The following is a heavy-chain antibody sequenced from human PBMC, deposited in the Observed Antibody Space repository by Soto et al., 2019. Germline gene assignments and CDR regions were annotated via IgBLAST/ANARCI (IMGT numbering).Heavy chain of an antibody. CDR1: GYTFTGYY. J-gene: IGHJ6*02. CDR2: INPNSGGT. D-gene: IGHD3-22*01. V-gene: IGHV1-2*04. CDR3: ARAGSYYDSSGPQPGMDV. Sequence: QVQLVQSGAEVKKPGASVKVSCKASGYTFTGYYMHWVRQAPGQGLEWMGWINPNSGGTNYAQKFQGWVTMTRDTSISTAYMELSRLRSDDTAVYYCARAGSYYDSSGPQPGMDVWGQGTTVTVSS.